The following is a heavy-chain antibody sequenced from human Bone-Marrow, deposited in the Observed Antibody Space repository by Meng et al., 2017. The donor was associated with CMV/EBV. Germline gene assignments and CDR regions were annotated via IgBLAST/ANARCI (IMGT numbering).Heavy chain of an antibody. V-gene: IGHV2-5*02. J-gene: IGHJ2*01. CDR2: IYWDDDK. CDR3: AHRGGGNGGWYFDL. CDR1: GFSLSSSGVG. Sequence: QVTLKESGPALVQPTQTLPRTCTFPGFSLSSSGVGVGWIRQPPGKALEWLALIYWDDDKRYSPSLKSRLTITKDTSKNQVVLTMTNMDPVDTATYYCAHRGGGNGGWYFDLWGRGTLVTVSS. D-gene: IGHD4-23*01.